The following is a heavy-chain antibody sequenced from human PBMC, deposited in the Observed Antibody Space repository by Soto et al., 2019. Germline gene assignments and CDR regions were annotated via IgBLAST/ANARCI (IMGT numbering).Heavy chain of an antibody. V-gene: IGHV3-23*01. D-gene: IGHD2-21*02. CDR3: ATNDVKSDGLWLAGT. J-gene: IGHJ5*02. Sequence: GGSLRLTCAASGFTFGAYSLIWVRQAPAKALELVSSISQETEYTNYADSVKGRFTISRYDSRNTLYLQMDSLSADDTAVYYFATNDVKSDGLWLAGTWGQGTVVTVSS. CDR1: GFTFGAYS. CDR2: ISQETEYT.